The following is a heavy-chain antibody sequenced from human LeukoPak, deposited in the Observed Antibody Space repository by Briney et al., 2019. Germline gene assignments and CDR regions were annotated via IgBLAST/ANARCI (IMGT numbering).Heavy chain of an antibody. CDR3: AKDYYGSGSYGYFDY. Sequence: TGGSLRLSCVASGFTFSSYGMHWVRQAPGKGLGWAAVISFDGSTKYYADSVKGRFTISRDNSKNTLYLQMNSLRAEDTAVYYCAKDYYGSGSYGYFDYWGQGTLVTVSS. D-gene: IGHD3-10*01. CDR2: ISFDGSTK. V-gene: IGHV3-30*18. J-gene: IGHJ4*02. CDR1: GFTFSSYG.